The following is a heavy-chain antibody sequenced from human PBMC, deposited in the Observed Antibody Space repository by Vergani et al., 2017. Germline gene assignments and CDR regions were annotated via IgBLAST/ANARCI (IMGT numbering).Heavy chain of an antibody. D-gene: IGHD6-13*01. CDR3: AKRQLARGYYYYGMDV. CDR1: GFTVSSNY. V-gene: IGHV3-30*18. J-gene: IGHJ6*02. CDR2: ISYDGSNK. Sequence: VQLVESGGGLVQPGGSLRLSCAASGFTVSSNYMSWVRQAPGRGLEWVAVISYDGSNKYYADSVKGRFTISRDNSKNTLYLQMNSLRAEDTAVYYCAKRQLARGYYYYGMDVWDRGTTVTVSS.